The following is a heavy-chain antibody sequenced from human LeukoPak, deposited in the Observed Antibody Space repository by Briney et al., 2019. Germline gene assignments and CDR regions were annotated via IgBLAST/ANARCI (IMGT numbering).Heavy chain of an antibody. CDR1: GASIRSGGYY. CDR2: IYYSGGS. J-gene: IGHJ5*02. Sequence: TLSLTCTVSGASIRSGGYYWSWIRQHPGKGLEWIGYIYYSGGSFYNPSLNSRVTISVDTSENQFSLKLSSVTAADTAVYYCARLLNNWFDPWGQGTLVTVSS. V-gene: IGHV4-31*03. CDR3: ARLLNNWFDP.